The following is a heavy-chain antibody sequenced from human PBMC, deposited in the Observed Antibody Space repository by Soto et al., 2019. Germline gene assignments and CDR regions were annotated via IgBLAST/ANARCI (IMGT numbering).Heavy chain of an antibody. CDR1: GFTFSSYA. CDR2: ISGSAGST. Sequence: GGSLRLSCAASGFTFSSYAMSWVRQAPGKGLEWVSAISGSAGSTYYADSVKGRFTISRDNSKNTLYLQMNSLRAEDTAVYYCAKVFSPFCSSTSCYREDIFVYFDYWGQGTLVTVSS. CDR3: AKVFSPFCSSTSCYREDIFVYFDY. D-gene: IGHD2-2*01. J-gene: IGHJ4*02. V-gene: IGHV3-23*01.